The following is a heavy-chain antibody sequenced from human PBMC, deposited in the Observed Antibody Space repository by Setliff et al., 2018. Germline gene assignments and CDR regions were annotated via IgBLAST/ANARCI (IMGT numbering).Heavy chain of an antibody. CDR1: GGSINSYY. J-gene: IGHJ4*02. V-gene: IGHV4-59*01. D-gene: IGHD5-18*01. Sequence: TLSLTCIVSGGSINSYYWSWIRQPPGKGLEWCGYIYYSGSTNYNPSLKSRVTISVDTSKNQFSLKLSSVTAADTAVYYCARATYTAMVNYWGQGTLVTVSS. CDR2: IYYSGST. CDR3: ARATYTAMVNY.